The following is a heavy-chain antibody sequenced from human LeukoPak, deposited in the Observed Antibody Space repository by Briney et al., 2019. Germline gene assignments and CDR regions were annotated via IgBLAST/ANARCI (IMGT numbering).Heavy chain of an antibody. CDR3: ARNLRRITIFGVVRKGDYYYYMDV. Sequence: SGTLSLTCAVSGGSISSSNWWSWVRQPPGKGLEWIGEIYHSGSTNYNPSLKSRVTISVDTSKNQFSLKLSSVTAADTAVYYCARNLRRITIFGVVRKGDYYYYMDVWGKGTTVTVSS. CDR2: IYHSGST. D-gene: IGHD3-3*01. V-gene: IGHV4-4*02. J-gene: IGHJ6*03. CDR1: GGSISSSNW.